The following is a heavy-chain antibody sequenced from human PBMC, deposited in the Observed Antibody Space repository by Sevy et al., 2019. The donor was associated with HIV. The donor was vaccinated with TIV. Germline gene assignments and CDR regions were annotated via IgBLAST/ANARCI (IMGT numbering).Heavy chain of an antibody. Sequence: GGSLRLSCAVSGFSFSHYAFHWVRQAPGKGLEWVSLISYDGTYKYYADSVKGRFTISRDNSKNTLYLQMNSLRGNDTAVYYCARVAVSYCTNDCYHRFDYWGPGAPVTVSS. CDR1: GFSFSHYA. CDR2: ISYDGTYK. V-gene: IGHV3-30-3*01. D-gene: IGHD2-8*01. CDR3: ARVAVSYCTNDCYHRFDY. J-gene: IGHJ4*02.